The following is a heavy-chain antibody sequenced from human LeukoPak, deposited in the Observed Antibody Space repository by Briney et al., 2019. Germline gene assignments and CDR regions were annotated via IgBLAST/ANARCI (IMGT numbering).Heavy chain of an antibody. D-gene: IGHD6-19*01. CDR2: IRYDGNNK. CDR1: RFTFRNYD. J-gene: IGHJ4*02. CDR3: AKDQAVAGHPLDY. V-gene: IGHV3-30*02. Sequence: GGSLRLSCAASRFTFRNYDMHWVRQAPGKGLEWVAFIRYDGNNKYYADSVKGRFTIARDNSKNILYMQMNSLRADDTAVYYCAKDQAVAGHPLDYWGQGTLVTVSS.